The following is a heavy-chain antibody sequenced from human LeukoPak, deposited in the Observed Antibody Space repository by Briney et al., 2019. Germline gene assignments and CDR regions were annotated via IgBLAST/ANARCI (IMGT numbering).Heavy chain of an antibody. CDR2: INQDGSEK. CDR1: GFTFSSFW. J-gene: IGHJ4*02. D-gene: IGHD5-12*01. Sequence: GGSLRLSCAASGFTFSSFWMAWVRQAPGKGLEWVANINQDGSEKYYVDSVKGRFTISRDNAKNSVYLQMNSLRAEDTAVYYCARDGGVSGYDLLDYWGQGTLVTVSS. CDR3: ARDGGVSGYDLLDY. V-gene: IGHV3-7*01.